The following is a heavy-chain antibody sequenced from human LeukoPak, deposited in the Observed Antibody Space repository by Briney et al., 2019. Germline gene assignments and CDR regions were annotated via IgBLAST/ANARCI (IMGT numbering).Heavy chain of an antibody. CDR3: ARGVGAAVAY. CDR1: GFTFSDYY. D-gene: IGHD6-19*01. Sequence: GGSLRLSCAASGFTFSDYYMSWIRQAPGKGLEWVSYINSGGTIYYADSVKGRFTISRDNAKNSLYLQMNSLRAEDTAVYHCARGVGAAVAYWGQGTLVTVSS. CDR2: INSGGTI. V-gene: IGHV3-11*01. J-gene: IGHJ4*02.